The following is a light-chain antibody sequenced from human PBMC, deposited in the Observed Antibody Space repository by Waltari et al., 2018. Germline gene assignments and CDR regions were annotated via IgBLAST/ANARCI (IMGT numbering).Light chain of an antibody. CDR3: YSTDIGGSLWV. J-gene: IGLJ3*02. Sequence: SYELTQPPSVSVSPGQTARIACSGDALPRKYAYWYQHKSGQAPVLVIYEDTKRPSAIPERFSGSSSGAVATLTISGAQEEDEADYYCYSTDIGGSLWVFGGGTKVTVL. CDR1: ALPRKY. V-gene: IGLV3-10*01. CDR2: EDT.